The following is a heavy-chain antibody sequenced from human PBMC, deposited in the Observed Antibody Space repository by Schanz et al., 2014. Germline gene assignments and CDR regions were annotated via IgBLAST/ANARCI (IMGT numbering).Heavy chain of an antibody. CDR2: ISGSGGST. Sequence: EQLVESGGGLAKPGGSLRLSCAASGFTFSTYAMSWVRQAPGKGLEWVSAISGSGGSTYYADSVKGRFTISRDNSKNTLYLQMNSLRAEDTAVYYCAKDPSHGDYDYYFDYWGQGTLVTVSS. J-gene: IGHJ4*02. CDR1: GFTFSTYA. CDR3: AKDPSHGDYDYYFDY. V-gene: IGHV3-23*04. D-gene: IGHD3-22*01.